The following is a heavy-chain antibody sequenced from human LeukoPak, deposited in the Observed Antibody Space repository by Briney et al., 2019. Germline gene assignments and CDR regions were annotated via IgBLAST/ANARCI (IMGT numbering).Heavy chain of an antibody. V-gene: IGHV1-69*05. Sequence: SVKVSCKASGGTFSSYAISWVRQAPGQGLEWMGRIIPIFGTANYAQKFQGRVTITTDESTSTAYMELSSLRSEDTAVYYCARGGPMTPNPGGGIFDWGQGTLVTVSS. J-gene: IGHJ4*02. CDR2: IIPIFGTA. CDR1: GGTFSSYA. D-gene: IGHD1-26*01. CDR3: ARGGPMTPNPGGGIFD.